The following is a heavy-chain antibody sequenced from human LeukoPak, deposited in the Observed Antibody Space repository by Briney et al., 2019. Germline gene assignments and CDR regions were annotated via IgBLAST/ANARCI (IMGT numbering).Heavy chain of an antibody. V-gene: IGHV3-48*01. CDR3: VRALIATGDAFDT. J-gene: IGHJ3*02. Sequence: GGSLRLPCTASGFNFNNYMMNWVRQAPGKGPEWVSYISSSSGSIYYADSVKGRFTISRDNAKNSLYLKMNSLRAEDTAVYYCVRALIATGDAFDTWGQGTLVTVSS. D-gene: IGHD5-24*01. CDR1: GFNFNNYM. CDR2: ISSSSGSI.